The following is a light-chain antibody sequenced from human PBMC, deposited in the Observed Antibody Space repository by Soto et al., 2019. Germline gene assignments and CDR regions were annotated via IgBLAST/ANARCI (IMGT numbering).Light chain of an antibody. CDR3: QHYNRYPCT. Sequence: DIQMTQSPSTLSASVGDRVTISCRASQSISSWLAWYQQKPGKAPKLLIYDASRLESRVPSRFSGSGSRTEFTLTISSLQPDDFATYGCQHYNRYPCTFGPRTKVDIK. V-gene: IGKV1-5*01. CDR1: QSISSW. J-gene: IGKJ3*01. CDR2: DAS.